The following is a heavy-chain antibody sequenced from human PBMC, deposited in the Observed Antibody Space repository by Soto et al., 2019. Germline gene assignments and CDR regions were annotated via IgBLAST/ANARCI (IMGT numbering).Heavy chain of an antibody. Sequence: GGSLRLSCAASGFTFSSYEMNWVRQAPGKGLEWVSYISSSGSTIYYADSVKGRFTISRDNAKNSLYLQMNSLRAEDTAVYYGARAPFGAAHWYFDLWGRGTLVTVSS. CDR3: ARAPFGAAHWYFDL. CDR2: ISSSGSTI. D-gene: IGHD3-16*01. CDR1: GFTFSSYE. J-gene: IGHJ2*01. V-gene: IGHV3-48*03.